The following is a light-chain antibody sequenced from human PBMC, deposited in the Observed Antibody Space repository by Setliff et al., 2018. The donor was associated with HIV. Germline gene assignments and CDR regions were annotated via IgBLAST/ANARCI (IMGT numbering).Light chain of an antibody. CDR1: NSDIGGYNY. J-gene: IGLJ1*01. CDR3: SASRPSTNLVV. Sequence: QSALTQPASVSGSPGQSITISCTGTNSDIGGYNYVSWYQQLPGKAPKLMIFQVINRPSGVSNRFSGSKSGNTASLTISGLQAEDEANYYCSASRPSTNLVVVGTGTKVTGL. V-gene: IGLV2-14*01. CDR2: QVI.